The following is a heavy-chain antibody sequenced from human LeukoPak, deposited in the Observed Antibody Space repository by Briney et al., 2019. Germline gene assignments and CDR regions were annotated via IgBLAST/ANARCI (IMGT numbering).Heavy chain of an antibody. D-gene: IGHD2-21*02. Sequence: PRGSLRLSCAASGFTVNNYEMHWVRQAPGKGLEWISYINEGATTINYADSVWGRFTISRDNAQNSVNLQMNSLRDEDTAVYYCVRGRLLRSTNHFDYWGQGALVTVSS. CDR3: VRGRLLRSTNHFDY. V-gene: IGHV3-48*03. CDR2: INEGATTI. CDR1: GFTVNNYE. J-gene: IGHJ4*02.